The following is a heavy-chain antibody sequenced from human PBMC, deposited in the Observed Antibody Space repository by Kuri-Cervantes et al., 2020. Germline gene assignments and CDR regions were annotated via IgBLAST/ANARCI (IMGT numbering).Heavy chain of an antibody. D-gene: IGHD3-22*01. V-gene: IGHV1-69*05. CDR3: ARGGITLIGDWFDP. J-gene: IGHJ5*02. CDR1: GGAFRKYA. CDR2: ITPVFGTT. Sequence: SSVTVSCKASGGAFRKYAISWVRQAPGQGLEWMGGITPVFGTTNYTQKFQGRVTITTDESTNTAYMELSSLRSEDTAVYYCARGGITLIGDWFDPWGQGTLVTVSS.